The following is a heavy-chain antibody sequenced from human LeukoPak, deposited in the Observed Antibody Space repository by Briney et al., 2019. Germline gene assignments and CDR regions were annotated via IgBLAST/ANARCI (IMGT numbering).Heavy chain of an antibody. CDR1: GFTFSAYN. V-gene: IGHV3-21*04. Sequence: GGSLRLSCAASGFTFSAYNMNWVRRTPGKGLEWVSSITTSSSYMLYADSVRGRFTISRDNAENSLYLQMNSLRAEDTALYYCAKSRLSGINDAFDIWGQGTMVTVSS. CDR2: ITTSSSYM. CDR3: AKSRLSGINDAFDI. D-gene: IGHD3-3*01. J-gene: IGHJ3*02.